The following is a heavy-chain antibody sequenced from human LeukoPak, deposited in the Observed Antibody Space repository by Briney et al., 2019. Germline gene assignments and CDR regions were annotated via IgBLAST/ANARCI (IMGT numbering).Heavy chain of an antibody. CDR2: ISGSGGST. V-gene: IGHV3-23*01. J-gene: IGHJ4*02. Sequence: GGSLRLSCAASGFTFSSYAMSWVRQAPGKGLEWVSAISGSGGSTYYADSVKGRFTISGDNSKNTLYLQMNSLRAEDTAVYYCAKGRAYYYGSGSYFPDYWGQGTLVTVSS. D-gene: IGHD3-10*01. CDR1: GFTFSSYA. CDR3: AKGRAYYYGSGSYFPDY.